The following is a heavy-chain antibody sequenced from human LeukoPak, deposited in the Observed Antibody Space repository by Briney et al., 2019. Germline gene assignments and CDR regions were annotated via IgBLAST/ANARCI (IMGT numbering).Heavy chain of an antibody. Sequence: GESLKISCKGSEYSFTSYWVGWVRQMPGRGLEWMGIIYPGDSDTRYSPSFQGQVTISADKSISTAYLQWSSLKASDTAIYYCARNSYYDSSGYYENFDYWGQGTLVTVPS. CDR2: IYPGDSDT. CDR1: EYSFTSYW. D-gene: IGHD3-22*01. V-gene: IGHV5-51*01. J-gene: IGHJ4*02. CDR3: ARNSYYDSSGYYENFDY.